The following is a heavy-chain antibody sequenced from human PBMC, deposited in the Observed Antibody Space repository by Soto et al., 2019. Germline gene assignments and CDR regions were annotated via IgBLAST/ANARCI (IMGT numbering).Heavy chain of an antibody. J-gene: IGHJ5*02. CDR3: AGSSGSAYWFDP. D-gene: IGHD6-6*01. Sequence: QVQLVQSGAEVKKPGASVKVSCKASGYTFTSYGISWVRQAPGQGLEWMGWISAYNGNTNYAQKLQGRVTMTTDTSRTTAYMELRSLRSDDTGVDYCAGSSGSAYWFDPWCQGTLATVSS. CDR1: GYTFTSYG. V-gene: IGHV1-18*01. CDR2: ISAYNGNT.